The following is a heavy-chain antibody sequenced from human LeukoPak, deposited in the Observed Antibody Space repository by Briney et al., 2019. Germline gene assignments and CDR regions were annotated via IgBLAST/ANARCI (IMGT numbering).Heavy chain of an antibody. D-gene: IGHD6-19*01. CDR3: VSSGWSNY. V-gene: IGHV3-30*02. J-gene: IGHJ4*02. CDR1: GFSFSSYG. CDR2: IRYDGSDK. Sequence: GGSLRLSCAASGFSFSSYGMHWVRQAPGKGLEWVAFIRYDGSDKYYADSVKGRFTISRDNSKNTLYLQMNSLRAEDTAVYYCVSSGWSNYWGQGTLVTVSS.